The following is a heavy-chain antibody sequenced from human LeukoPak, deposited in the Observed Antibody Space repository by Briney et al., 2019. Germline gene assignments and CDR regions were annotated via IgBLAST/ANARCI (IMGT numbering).Heavy chain of an antibody. CDR2: ISSSSSYI. Sequence: GGSLRLSCAASGFTFSSYEMNWVRQAPGKGLEWVSSISSSSSYIYYADSVKGRFTISRDNAKNSLYLQMNSLRAEDTAVYYCARDRPPPGIAVAGVFDYWGQGTLVTVSS. V-gene: IGHV3-21*01. J-gene: IGHJ4*02. CDR3: ARDRPPPGIAVAGVFDY. D-gene: IGHD6-19*01. CDR1: GFTFSSYE.